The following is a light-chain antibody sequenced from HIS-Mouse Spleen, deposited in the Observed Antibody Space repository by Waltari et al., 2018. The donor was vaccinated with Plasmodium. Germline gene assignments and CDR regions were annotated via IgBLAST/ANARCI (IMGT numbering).Light chain of an antibody. CDR2: RNN. CDR3: AAWDDSLSGRV. CDR1: SSHIGSNY. J-gene: IGLJ3*02. Sequence: QSVLTQPPSASGTPGQRVPISCSGSSSHIGSNYVSWYQQLPGTAPKLLIYRNNQRPSGVPDRFSGSKSGTSASLAISGLRSEDEADYYCAAWDDSLSGRVFGGGTKLTVL. V-gene: IGLV1-47*01.